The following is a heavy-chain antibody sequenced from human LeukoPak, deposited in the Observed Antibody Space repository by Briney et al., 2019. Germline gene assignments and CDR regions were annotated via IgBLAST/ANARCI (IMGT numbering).Heavy chain of an antibody. J-gene: IGHJ4*02. CDR3: ARDQGGNYDSSGYYPY. Sequence: KPGGSLRLSCAASGFTFSNYYMSWIRQAPGKGLEWVSYISGSSGSTNYADSVMGRFTISRDNGKNSLYLQMNSLRAEDTAVYYCARDQGGNYDSSGYYPYWGQGTLVTVSS. V-gene: IGHV3-11*06. CDR1: GFTFSNYY. D-gene: IGHD3-22*01. CDR2: ISGSSGST.